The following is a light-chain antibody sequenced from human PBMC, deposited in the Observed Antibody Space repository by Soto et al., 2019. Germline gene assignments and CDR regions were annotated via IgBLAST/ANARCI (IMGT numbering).Light chain of an antibody. Sequence: DIVMTQSPVTLSVSPGERATLSCRASQSVFSSLAWYQQKPAQAPSLLIYGAATRATGIPARFSGSGSGTEFTLTISSLQSEDFAIYYCQQYHNWPAFGQGTKVEIK. CDR1: QSVFSS. CDR3: QQYHNWPA. CDR2: GAA. J-gene: IGKJ1*01. V-gene: IGKV3-15*01.